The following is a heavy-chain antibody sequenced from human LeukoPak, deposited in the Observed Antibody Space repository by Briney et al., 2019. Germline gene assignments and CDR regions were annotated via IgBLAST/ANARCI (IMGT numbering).Heavy chain of an antibody. D-gene: IGHD4/OR15-4a*01. CDR2: ISAYNGNT. J-gene: IGHJ4*02. CDR3: ARDRGSAKLGASYFFDS. V-gene: IGHV1-18*01. Sequence: ASVKVSCKASGYTFTSYGISWVRQAPGQGLEWMGWISAYNGNTNYAQKLQGRVIMTTDTSTSTAYMELRSLRSDDTAVYYCARDRGSAKLGASYFFDSWGQGTLVTVSS. CDR1: GYTFTSYG.